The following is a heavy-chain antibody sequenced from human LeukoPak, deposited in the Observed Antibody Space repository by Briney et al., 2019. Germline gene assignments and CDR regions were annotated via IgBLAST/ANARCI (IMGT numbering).Heavy chain of an antibody. J-gene: IGHJ4*02. Sequence: SETLSLTCTVSGGSISSSSYYWGWIRRPPGKGLEWIGSIYYSGSTYYNPSLKSRVTISVDTSKNQFSLKLSSVTAADTAVYYCARLNYYDSSTLPDYWGQGTLVTVSS. CDR2: IYYSGST. CDR3: ARLNYYDSSTLPDY. CDR1: GGSISSSSYY. V-gene: IGHV4-39*01. D-gene: IGHD3-22*01.